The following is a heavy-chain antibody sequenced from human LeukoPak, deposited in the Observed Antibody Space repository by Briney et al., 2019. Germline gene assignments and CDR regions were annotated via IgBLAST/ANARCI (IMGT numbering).Heavy chain of an antibody. V-gene: IGHV4-39*07. D-gene: IGHD6-19*01. CDR2: IYYSGST. Sequence: SETLSLTCTVSGGSISSSSYYWGWIRQPPGKGLEWIGSIYYSGSTFYNPSLRSRVTISVDTSKKQFSLKLTSVTAADTAVYYCARDRVDIAVAGPVFDYWGQGTLVTVSS. J-gene: IGHJ4*02. CDR1: GGSISSSSYY. CDR3: ARDRVDIAVAGPVFDY.